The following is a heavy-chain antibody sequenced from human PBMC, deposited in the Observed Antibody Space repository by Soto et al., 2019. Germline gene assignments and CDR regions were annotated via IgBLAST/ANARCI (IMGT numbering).Heavy chain of an antibody. V-gene: IGHV4-39*01. CDR3: ARQHYDFWSGYYYFDGMDV. J-gene: IGHJ6*02. Sequence: SETLTLTCTVSGGSISSSSYYWGWIRQPPGKGLEWIGSSYYSGSTYYNPSLKSRVTISVGTSKNQFSLKLSSVTAADTAVYYCARQHYDFWSGYYYFDGMDVWGQGTTVTVS. D-gene: IGHD3-3*01. CDR1: GGSISSSSYY. CDR2: SYYSGST.